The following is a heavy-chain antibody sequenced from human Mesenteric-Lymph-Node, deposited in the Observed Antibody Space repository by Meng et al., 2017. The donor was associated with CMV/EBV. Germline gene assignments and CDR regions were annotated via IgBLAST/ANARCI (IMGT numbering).Heavy chain of an antibody. CDR2: IYYSGST. CDR3: ARESSSGQAVDS. CDR1: GGSISSGGYY. V-gene: IGHV4-31*03. J-gene: IGHJ4*02. D-gene: IGHD3-22*01. Sequence: TVSGGSISSGGYYWSWIRQHPGKGLAWIGYIYYSGSTYYNPSLKSRVTISVDTSKNQFSLKLSSVTAADTAMYYCARESSSGQAVDSWGQGTLVTVSS.